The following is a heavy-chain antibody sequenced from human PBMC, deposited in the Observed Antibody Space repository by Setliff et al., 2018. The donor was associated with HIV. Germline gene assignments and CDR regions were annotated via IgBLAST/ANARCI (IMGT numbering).Heavy chain of an antibody. CDR3: ARARTIGVSAVFFDP. D-gene: IGHD3-3*01. J-gene: IGHJ5*02. Sequence: PSETLSLTCSVSGGSMSSSSYSWTWLRQPAGKEPELIGHVYVAGTVIYNPSLASRLTISIVPSKNQFSLDLTSVTAADTGKYYCARARTIGVSAVFFDPWGQGIPVTVPS. CDR1: GGSMSSSSYS. V-gene: IGHV4-61*09. CDR2: VYVAGTV.